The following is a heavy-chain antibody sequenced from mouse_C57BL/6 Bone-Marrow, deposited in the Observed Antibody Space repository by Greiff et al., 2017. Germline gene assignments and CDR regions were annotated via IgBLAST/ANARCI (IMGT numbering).Heavy chain of an antibody. CDR1: GFTFTDYY. Sequence: EVKLVESGGGLVQPGGSLCLSCAASGFTFTDYYMSWVRQPPGKALEWLGFIRNKANGYTTEYSASVKGRFTITRDNSQSILYLQMNALGAEDSATYYCASLFAYWGQGTLGTVSA. V-gene: IGHV7-3*01. CDR2: IRNKANGYTT. CDR3: ASLFAY. J-gene: IGHJ3*01.